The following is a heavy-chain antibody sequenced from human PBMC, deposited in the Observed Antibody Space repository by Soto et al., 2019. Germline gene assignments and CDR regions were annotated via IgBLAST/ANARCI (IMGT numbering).Heavy chain of an antibody. CDR2: ISGSGGST. Sequence: GGSLRLSCAASGFTFSSYAMSWVRQAPGQALEWVSAISGSGGSTYYADSVKGRFTTSRDNYKKTLYRQMNSQRAEDTAVYYWAKDGLSQYYYYYGMDVWGQGTPVTVSS. CDR3: AKDGLSQYYYYYGMDV. J-gene: IGHJ6*02. CDR1: GFTFSSYA. V-gene: IGHV3-23*01.